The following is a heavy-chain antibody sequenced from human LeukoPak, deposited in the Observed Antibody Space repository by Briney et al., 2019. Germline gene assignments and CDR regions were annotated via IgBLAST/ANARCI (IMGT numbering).Heavy chain of an antibody. CDR2: INPSGGST. CDR3: ARDQVATVEGFDP. V-gene: IGHV1-46*01. CDR1: GYTFTSYY. J-gene: IGHJ5*02. Sequence: ASVKVSCKASGYTFTSYYMHWVRQAPGQGLEWMGIINPSGGSTSYAQKFQGRVTMTRDTSTSTVYMELSSLRSEDTAAYYCARDQVATVEGFDPWGQGTLVTVPS. D-gene: IGHD4-23*01.